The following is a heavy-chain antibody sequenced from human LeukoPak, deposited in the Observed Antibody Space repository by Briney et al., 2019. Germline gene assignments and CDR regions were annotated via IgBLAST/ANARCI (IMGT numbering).Heavy chain of an antibody. CDR1: GGSVSSGSYY. CDR2: IYYSGST. J-gene: IGHJ6*02. Sequence: KPSETLSLTCTVSGGSVSSGSYYWSWIRQPPGKGLEWIGYIYYSGSTYYNPSLKSRVTISVDTSKNQFSLKLSSVTAADTAVYYCARGRGYYDILTGSFAYYYGMDVWGQGTTVTVSS. V-gene: IGHV4-30-4*08. D-gene: IGHD3-9*01. CDR3: ARGRGYYDILTGSFAYYYGMDV.